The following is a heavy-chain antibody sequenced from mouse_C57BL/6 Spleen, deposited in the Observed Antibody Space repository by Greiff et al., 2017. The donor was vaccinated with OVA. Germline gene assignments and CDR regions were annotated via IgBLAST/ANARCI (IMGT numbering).Heavy chain of an antibody. D-gene: IGHD1-1*01. J-gene: IGHJ2*01. V-gene: IGHV1-78*01. CDR2: IYPRDGST. CDR3: ARSLYGSSYHAYYFDY. CDR1: GYTFTDHT. Sequence: QVQLQQSAAELVKPGASVKISCKVSGYTFTDHTIHWMKQRPEQGLEWIGYIYPRDGSTKYNEKFKGKATLTADKSSSTAYMQLNSLTSEDSAVYFCARSLYGSSYHAYYFDYWGQGTTLTVSS.